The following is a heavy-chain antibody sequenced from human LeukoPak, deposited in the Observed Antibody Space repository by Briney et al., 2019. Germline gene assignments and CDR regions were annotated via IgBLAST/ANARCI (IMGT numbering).Heavy chain of an antibody. CDR3: ARDGSSTTHNYYYYYMDV. V-gene: IGHV1-2*02. D-gene: IGHD2-2*01. CDR1: GYTFTNYA. J-gene: IGHJ6*03. CDR2: INPNSGGT. Sequence: ASVTVSCKASGYTFTNYAVHWVRQAPGQGLEWMGWINPNSGGTNYAQKFQGRVTMTRDTSISTAYMELSRLRSDDTAVYYCARDGSSTTHNYYYYYMDVWGKGTTVTVSS.